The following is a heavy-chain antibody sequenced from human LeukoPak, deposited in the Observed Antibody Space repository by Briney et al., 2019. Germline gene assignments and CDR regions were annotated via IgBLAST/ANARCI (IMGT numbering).Heavy chain of an antibody. V-gene: IGHV4-61*02. J-gene: IGHJ4*02. CDR2: IYTSGST. CDR1: GGSITSGSYY. CDR3: TREEGGTTVDY. D-gene: IGHD1-1*01. Sequence: SETLSLTCTVSGGSITSGSYYWSWIRQPAGKGLEWIGRIYTSGSTNYNPSLKSRATISVDTSKNQFSLKLSSVTAADAAAYYCTREEGGTTVDYWGQGTLVTVSS.